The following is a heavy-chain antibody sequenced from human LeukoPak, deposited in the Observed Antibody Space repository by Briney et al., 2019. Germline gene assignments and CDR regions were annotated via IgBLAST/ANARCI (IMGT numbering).Heavy chain of an antibody. V-gene: IGHV4-4*02. Sequence: SETLSLTCTVSGGSISSSHWWSWVRQPPGKGLEWIGEIYHSGFTNYNPSLKSRVTISVDKSKNQFSLRLSSVTAADTAVYYCARDRGLTPGPDPSQNGDYSFDYWGQGTLVTVSS. J-gene: IGHJ4*02. CDR1: GGSISSSHW. CDR3: ARDRGLTPGPDPSQNGDYSFDY. CDR2: IYHSGFT. D-gene: IGHD3-10*01.